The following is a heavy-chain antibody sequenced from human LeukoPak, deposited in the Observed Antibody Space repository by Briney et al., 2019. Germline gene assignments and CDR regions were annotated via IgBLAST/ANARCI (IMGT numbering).Heavy chain of an antibody. D-gene: IGHD6-6*01. Sequence: ASVKVSCKASGYTFTGYYMHRVRQAPGQGLEWMGWINPNSGGTNYAQKFQGRVTMTRDTSISTAYMELSRLRSDDTAVYYCAREVGSSSALDYWGQGTLVTVSS. V-gene: IGHV1-2*02. CDR3: AREVGSSSALDY. CDR2: INPNSGGT. J-gene: IGHJ4*02. CDR1: GYTFTGYY.